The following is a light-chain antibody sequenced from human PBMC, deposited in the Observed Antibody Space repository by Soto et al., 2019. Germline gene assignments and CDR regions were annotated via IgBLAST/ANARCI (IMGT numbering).Light chain of an antibody. CDR3: QQSSNWPKT. CDR1: QSVSSY. CDR2: DAS. J-gene: IGKJ4*02. Sequence: EIVLTQSPATLSLSPGERATLSCRASQSVSSYLAWYPQKPGQAPRLLIYDASNSAAGIPARFSGSGSGTDFPLNISSLEPEDGADYCCQQSSNWPKTFGGGTKVEIK. V-gene: IGKV3-11*01.